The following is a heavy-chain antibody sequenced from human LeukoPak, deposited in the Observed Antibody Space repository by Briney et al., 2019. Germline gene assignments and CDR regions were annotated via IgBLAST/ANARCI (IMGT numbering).Heavy chain of an antibody. CDR2: INHSGST. CDR1: GGSFSGYY. Sequence: SETLSLTCAVYGGSFSGYYWSWIRQPPGKGREWIGEINHSGSTNYNPSLKSRVTISVDTSKNQFSLKLSSVTAADTAVYYCARGQGSYGYFRLGNWFDPWGQGTLVTVSS. D-gene: IGHD5-18*01. V-gene: IGHV4-34*01. J-gene: IGHJ5*02. CDR3: ARGQGSYGYFRLGNWFDP.